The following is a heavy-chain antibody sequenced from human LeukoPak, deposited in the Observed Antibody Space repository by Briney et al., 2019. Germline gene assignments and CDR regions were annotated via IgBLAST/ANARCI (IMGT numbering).Heavy chain of an antibody. CDR1: GFTFSSYW. CDR3: ARVGYYDFWSGYY. Sequence: PGGSLRLSCAASGFTFSSYWMSWVCQAPGKGLEGVANIKKDGSEKYYVDSVKGRFTISRDNAKNSLYLQMSSLRAEDTAVYYCARVGYYDFWSGYYWGQGTLVTVSS. D-gene: IGHD3-3*01. V-gene: IGHV3-7*01. CDR2: IKKDGSEK. J-gene: IGHJ4*02.